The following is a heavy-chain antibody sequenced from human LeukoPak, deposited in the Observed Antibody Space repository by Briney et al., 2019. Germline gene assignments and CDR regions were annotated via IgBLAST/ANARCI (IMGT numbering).Heavy chain of an antibody. J-gene: IGHJ6*03. CDR2: IYYSGST. CDR3: ARGPTVTTPYYYMDV. V-gene: IGHV4-59*01. Sequence: SETLSLTCTVSGGSISSYYWSWIRQPPGKGLEWIGYIYYSGSTNYNPSLKSRVTISVDTSKNQFSLKLSSVTAADTAVYYCARGPTVTTPYYYMDVWGKGTTVTVSS. D-gene: IGHD4-17*01. CDR1: GGSISSYY.